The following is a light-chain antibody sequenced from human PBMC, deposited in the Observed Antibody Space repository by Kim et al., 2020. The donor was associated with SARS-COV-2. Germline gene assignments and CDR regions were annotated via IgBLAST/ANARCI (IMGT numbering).Light chain of an antibody. CDR3: QQYGSLYT. V-gene: IGKV3-20*01. J-gene: IGKJ2*01. CDR2: GAS. CDR1: QSVSSSY. Sequence: EIVLTQSPGTLSLSPGERATLSCRASQSVSSSYLAWYQQKPGQAPRLLIYGASSRATGIPDRFSGSGSGTEFTITISRLEPEDFAVYYWQQYGSLYTFGQGTKLEI.